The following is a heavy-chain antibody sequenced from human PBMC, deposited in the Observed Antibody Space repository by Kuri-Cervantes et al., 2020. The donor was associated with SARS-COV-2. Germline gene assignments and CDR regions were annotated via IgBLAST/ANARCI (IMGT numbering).Heavy chain of an antibody. J-gene: IGHJ4*02. CDR1: GFTFSNYD. Sequence: GGSLRLSCAASGFTFSNYDIHWVRQAPGKGLEWVAVISYDGSNKYYADSVKGRFTISRDNSKNTLYLQMNSLRAEDTSVYYWAKDSRNWGVLDYWGQGTLVTVSS. CDR3: AKDSRNWGVLDY. V-gene: IGHV3-30*18. D-gene: IGHD7-27*01. CDR2: ISYDGSNK.